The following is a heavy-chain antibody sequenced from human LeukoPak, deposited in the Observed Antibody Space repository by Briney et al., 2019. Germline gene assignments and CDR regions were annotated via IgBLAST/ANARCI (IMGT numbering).Heavy chain of an antibody. CDR2: IIPILGIA. CDR1: GGTFSSYA. V-gene: IGHV1-69*04. J-gene: IGHJ4*02. CDR3: ARAYYYDSSGYSHFDY. Sequence: SVKVSCKASGGTFSSYAISWVRQSPGQGLEWMGRIIPILGIANYAQKFQGRVTITADKSTSTAYMELSSLRSEDTAVYYCARAYYYDSSGYSHFDYWGQGTLVTVSS. D-gene: IGHD3-22*01.